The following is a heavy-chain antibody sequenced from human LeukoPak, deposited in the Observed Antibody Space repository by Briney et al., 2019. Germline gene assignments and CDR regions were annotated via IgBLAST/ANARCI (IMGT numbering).Heavy chain of an antibody. J-gene: IGHJ4*02. Sequence: KPSETLSLTCTVSGYSISSGYYWGWIRQPPGKGLEWIGSIYHSGSTYYNPSLKSRVTISVDTSKNQFSLKLSSVTAADTAVYYCARANYDFWSGYYPLDYWGQGTLVTVPS. CDR1: GYSISSGYY. CDR3: ARANYDFWSGYYPLDY. CDR2: IYHSGST. D-gene: IGHD3-3*01. V-gene: IGHV4-38-2*02.